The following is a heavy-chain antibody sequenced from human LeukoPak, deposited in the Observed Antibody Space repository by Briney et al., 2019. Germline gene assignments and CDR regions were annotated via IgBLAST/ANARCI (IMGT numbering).Heavy chain of an antibody. V-gene: IGHV3-30*04. CDR1: GFTFSSYA. J-gene: IGHJ4*02. CDR2: ISYDGSNK. Sequence: GGSLRLSCAASGFTFSSYAMHWVRQAPGKGLEWVAVISYDGSNKYYADSVKGRFTISRDNSKNTLYLQLNSLRAEDTAVYYCAKTSRSGSRLEFFDFWGQGTLVTVSS. CDR3: AKTSRSGSRLEFFDF. D-gene: IGHD3-10*01.